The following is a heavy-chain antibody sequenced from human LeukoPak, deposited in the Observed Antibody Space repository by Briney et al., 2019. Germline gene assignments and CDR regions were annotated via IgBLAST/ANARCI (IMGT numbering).Heavy chain of an antibody. CDR3: AKDMSGYSGYDY. D-gene: IGHD5-12*01. CDR1: GFTFDGYA. Sequence: PGGSLRLSCAASGFTFDGYAMQWVRQAPGKGLEWVSLISGDGGSTYYADSVKGRFTISRDNSKNSLYLQMNSLRTEDTALYYCAKDMSGYSGYDYWGQGTLVTVSS. V-gene: IGHV3-43*02. J-gene: IGHJ4*02. CDR2: ISGDGGST.